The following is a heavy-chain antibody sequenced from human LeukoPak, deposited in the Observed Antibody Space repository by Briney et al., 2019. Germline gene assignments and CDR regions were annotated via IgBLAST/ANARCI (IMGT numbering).Heavy chain of an antibody. CDR3: ARAVVPAAPFDY. J-gene: IGHJ4*02. Sequence: GGSLRLSCAASGFTFSSYAMHWVRQAPGKGLEYVSAISSNGGSTYYANSVKGRFTISRDNSKNTLYLQMGSLRAEDMAVYYCARAVVPAAPFDYGGQGTLVTVSS. V-gene: IGHV3-64*01. CDR2: ISSNGGST. CDR1: GFTFSSYA. D-gene: IGHD2-2*01.